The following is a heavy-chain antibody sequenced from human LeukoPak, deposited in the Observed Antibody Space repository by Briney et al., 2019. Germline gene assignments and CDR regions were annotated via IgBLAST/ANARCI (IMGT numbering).Heavy chain of an antibody. V-gene: IGHV1-2*06. CDR2: INPNSGVT. CDR1: GYDFTNYY. Sequence: ASVTVSCEASGYDFTNYYINWVRQAPGQGLEWMGRINPNSGVTSYAQKFRGRVTLARDTSINTAYMQLSSLRSDDTAVYFCARGFLSAAGPFDYWGQGSLVTVSS. J-gene: IGHJ4*02. CDR3: ARGFLSAAGPFDY. D-gene: IGHD6-13*01.